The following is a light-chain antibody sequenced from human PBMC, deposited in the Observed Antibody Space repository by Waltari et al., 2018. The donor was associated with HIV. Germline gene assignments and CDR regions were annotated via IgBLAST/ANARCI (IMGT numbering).Light chain of an antibody. CDR1: SSDVGGYTY. V-gene: IGLV2-14*03. J-gene: IGLJ3*02. Sequence: QSALTQPASVSGSPGQSINISCTGTSSDVGGYTYVSWYQQHPGKAPKLMIYDVSNRPSGVSNRFSGSKSGNTASLTISGLQAEDEADYYCSSYTSSSTRVFGGGTKLTVL. CDR3: SSYTSSSTRV. CDR2: DVS.